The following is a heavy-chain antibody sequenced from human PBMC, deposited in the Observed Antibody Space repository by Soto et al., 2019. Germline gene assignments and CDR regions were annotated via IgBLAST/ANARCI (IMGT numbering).Heavy chain of an antibody. CDR3: AYSSTLFDF. J-gene: IGHJ4*02. CDR2: INQNGSKT. CDR1: GGTLRRDW. Sequence: RGSRRLSCAASGGTLRRDWLSLGRQAPGKGLEWVATINQNGSKTNYVDSVKGRFTISRDNSKNTLYLQMNSLRAEDTAVYYCAYSSTLFDFRGRGSLVPGSS. V-gene: IGHV3-7*03. D-gene: IGHD6-13*01.